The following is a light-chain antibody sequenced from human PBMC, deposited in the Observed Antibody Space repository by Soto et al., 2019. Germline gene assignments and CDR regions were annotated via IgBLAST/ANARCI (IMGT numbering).Light chain of an antibody. CDR1: QGISSY. J-gene: IGKJ2*01. CDR3: QQLNSYLYT. CDR2: AAS. V-gene: IGKV1-9*01. Sequence: DLQLTQSPSFLSASVGDRVTITCRASQGISSYLAWYQQKPGEAPKLLIYAASTLQSGVPSRFSGSGSGTEFTLTISSLQPEDFATYYCQQLNSYLYTFGQGTKLEIK.